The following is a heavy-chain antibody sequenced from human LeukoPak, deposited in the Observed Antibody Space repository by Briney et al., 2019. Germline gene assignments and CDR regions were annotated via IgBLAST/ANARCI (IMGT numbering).Heavy chain of an antibody. J-gene: IGHJ4*02. CDR2: ISGSDGRT. CDR3: AKVNYYHPYF. CDR1: GFTFSSYA. D-gene: IGHD3-22*01. V-gene: IGHV3-23*01. Sequence: PGGSLRLSCAASGFTFSSYAMSWVRQAPGKGLEWVSAISGSDGRTFYADSVKGRFTISRDNFQNTLFLQLNSLRVDDTAVYYCAKVNYYHPYFWGQGTLVTVSS.